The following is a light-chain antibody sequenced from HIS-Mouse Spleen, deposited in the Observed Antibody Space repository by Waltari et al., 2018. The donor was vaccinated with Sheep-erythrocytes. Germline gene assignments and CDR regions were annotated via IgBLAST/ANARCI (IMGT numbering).Light chain of an antibody. V-gene: IGKV1-39*01. J-gene: IGKJ3*01. CDR3: QQSYSTPQFT. CDR2: AAS. Sequence: DIQMTQSPSSLSASVGDRVTITCRASQSISSYLNWYQQKPGKAPKLLIYAASSLQSGVPSRFSGSGSGTDFTLTISSLQPEDFATYYCQQSYSTPQFTFGLGPKWISN. CDR1: QSISSY.